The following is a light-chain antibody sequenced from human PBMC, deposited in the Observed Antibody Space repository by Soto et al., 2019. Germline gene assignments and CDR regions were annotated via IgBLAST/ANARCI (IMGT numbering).Light chain of an antibody. CDR2: EGT. CDR3: CSYAGNNIFV. V-gene: IGLV2-23*01. Sequence: QSALTQPASLSGSPGQSITISCTGTSSDIGAYYFVSWYQQHPGKVPKLMINEGTKRPSGVSDRFSGSKSGNTASMTISGLQAEDEANYYCCSYAGNNIFVFGTGTKVTVL. J-gene: IGLJ1*01. CDR1: SSDIGAYYF.